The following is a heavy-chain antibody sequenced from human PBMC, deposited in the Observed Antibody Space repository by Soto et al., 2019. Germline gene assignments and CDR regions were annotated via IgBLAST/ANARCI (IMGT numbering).Heavy chain of an antibody. D-gene: IGHD5-12*01. J-gene: IGHJ4*02. CDR2: IYYTGTT. Sequence: PSETLSLTCTVSGSSVSSGLYYWSWIRQSPRKGLEWIGYIYYTGTTNRNPSLRSRVSMSIDTSKNQFSLKLNSVTAADTAVYYCARTPGDGYNWYFDYWGQGTLVTVSS. CDR3: ARTPGDGYNWYFDY. CDR1: GSSVSSGLYY. V-gene: IGHV4-61*01.